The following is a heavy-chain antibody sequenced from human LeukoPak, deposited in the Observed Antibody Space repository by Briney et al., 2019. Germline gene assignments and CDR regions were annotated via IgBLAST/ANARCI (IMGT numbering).Heavy chain of an antibody. Sequence: ASVKVSCKASGYTVTSYGISWVRQAPGQGREWMGWINAYNGNTNYAQKFQGRVTMTTDTSTSTACMELRSLRSDDTALYYCSRSLALAGTDFDYWGQGTLVTVSS. D-gene: IGHD6-19*01. CDR1: GYTVTSYG. J-gene: IGHJ4*02. CDR3: SRSLALAGTDFDY. V-gene: IGHV1-18*01. CDR2: INAYNGNT.